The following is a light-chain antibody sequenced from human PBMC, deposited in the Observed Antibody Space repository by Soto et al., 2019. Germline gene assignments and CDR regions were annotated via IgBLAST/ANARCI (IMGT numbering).Light chain of an antibody. V-gene: IGKV3-20*01. CDR1: QSVSSNY. CDR2: GAS. Sequence: EIVLTQSPGTLSLSPGERATLSCRASQSVSSNYLAWYQQKPGQAPRLLIYGASNRATGIPDRFSGSESGTDFTLTISRLEPEDFAVYFCQQYAGSPWTFGQGPKVEIK. CDR3: QQYAGSPWT. J-gene: IGKJ1*01.